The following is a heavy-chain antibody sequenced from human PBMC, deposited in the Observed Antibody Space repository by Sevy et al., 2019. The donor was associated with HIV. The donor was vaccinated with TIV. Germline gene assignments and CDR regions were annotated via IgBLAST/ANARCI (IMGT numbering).Heavy chain of an antibody. CDR3: AKDFRTHLTRVEPSAILDY. J-gene: IGHJ4*02. D-gene: IGHD2-2*02. V-gene: IGHV3-23*01. Sequence: GGSLRLFCAASGFTFSSYAMSWVRQAPGKGLEWVSTISGSGGSTYYADSVKGRFTISRDNSKNTLYLQMNTLRAEDTAVYYCAKDFRTHLTRVEPSAILDYWGQGTLVTVSS. CDR1: GFTFSSYA. CDR2: ISGSGGST.